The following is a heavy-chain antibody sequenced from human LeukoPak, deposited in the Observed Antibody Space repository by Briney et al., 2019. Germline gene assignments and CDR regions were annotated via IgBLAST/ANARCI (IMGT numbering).Heavy chain of an antibody. D-gene: IGHD2-2*01. CDR3: ASASTFYYFDY. CDR1: GGSIRTYY. CDR2: IYYTGST. J-gene: IGHJ4*02. Sequence: SETLSLTCTVSGGSIRTYYWSWFRQPPRKGLEWIAYIYYTGSTNYNPSLKSRVTISVDTSKNQVSLKVRSVTAADTAVYYCASASTFYYFDYWGQGTLVTVSS. V-gene: IGHV4-59*01.